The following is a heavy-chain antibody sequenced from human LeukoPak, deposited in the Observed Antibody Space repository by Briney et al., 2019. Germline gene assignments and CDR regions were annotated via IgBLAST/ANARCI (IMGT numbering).Heavy chain of an antibody. D-gene: IGHD3-10*01. CDR3: AENLRITMVRGVIPPGYYYYGMDV. J-gene: IGHJ6*02. CDR1: GYTFTSYA. V-gene: IGHV7-4-1*02. Sequence: GASVKVSCKASGYTFTSYAMNWVRQAPGQGLEWMGWINTNTGNPTYAQGFTGRFVFSLDTSVSTAYLRISSLKAEDTAVYYCAENLRITMVRGVIPPGYYYYGMDVWGQGTTVTVSS. CDR2: INTNTGNP.